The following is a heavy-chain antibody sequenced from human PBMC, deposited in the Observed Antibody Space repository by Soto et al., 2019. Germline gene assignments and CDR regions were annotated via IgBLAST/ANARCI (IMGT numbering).Heavy chain of an antibody. CDR2: INAGNGNT. V-gene: IGHV1-3*01. CDR1: GYTFTSYA. J-gene: IGHJ6*03. D-gene: IGHD6-19*01. CDR3: ATSTIAVAGTHPYYYYMDV. Sequence: ASVKVSCKASGYTFTSYAMHWVRQAPGQRLEWMGWINAGNGNTKYSQKFRGRVTITRDTSASTAYMELSSLRSEDTAVYYCATSTIAVAGTHPYYYYMDVWGKGTTVTVSS.